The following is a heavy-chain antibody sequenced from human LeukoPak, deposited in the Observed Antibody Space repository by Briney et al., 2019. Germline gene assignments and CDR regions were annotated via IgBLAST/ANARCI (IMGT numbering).Heavy chain of an antibody. CDR3: ARDTYYYGSGSYYNTYYYYYMDV. CDR2: IDPNSGGT. Sequence: ASVKVSCKASGYTFTGYYMHWVRQAPGQGLEWMGRIDPNSGGTNYAQKFQGRVTMTRDTSISTAYMELRSLRSDDTAVYYCARDTYYYGSGSYYNTYYYYYMDVWGKGTTVTVSS. CDR1: GYTFTGYY. D-gene: IGHD3-10*01. V-gene: IGHV1-2*06. J-gene: IGHJ6*03.